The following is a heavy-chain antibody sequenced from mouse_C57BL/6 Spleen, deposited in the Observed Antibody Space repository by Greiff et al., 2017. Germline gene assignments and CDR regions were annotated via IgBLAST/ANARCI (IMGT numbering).Heavy chain of an antibody. V-gene: IGHV1-76*01. CDR2: IYPGSGNT. Sequence: VQLQQSGAELVRPGASVKLSCKASGYTFTDYYINWVKQRPGQGLEWIARIYPGSGNTYYTEKFKGKATLTAEKSSSTAYMQLSSLTSEDSAVYFCARGIYYGSSYIYYAMDYWGQGTSVTVSS. CDR3: ARGIYYGSSYIYYAMDY. CDR1: GYTFTDYY. J-gene: IGHJ4*01. D-gene: IGHD1-1*01.